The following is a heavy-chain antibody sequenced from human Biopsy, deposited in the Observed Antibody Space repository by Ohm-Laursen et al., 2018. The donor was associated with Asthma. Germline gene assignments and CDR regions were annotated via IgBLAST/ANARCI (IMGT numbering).Heavy chain of an antibody. CDR3: ARTYYDFLTGQVKDVFGV. V-gene: IGHV1-3*04. CDR1: GYNFISFA. D-gene: IGHD3-9*01. Sequence: ASVTVSCKASGYNFISFAIHWVRQAPGQRLEWMGWVNTGNGDTKYSQKFQGRVTITRDTSASTVYMELRSLRSEDTATYYCARTYYDFLTGQVKDVFGVWGQGTMVTVSS. CDR2: VNTGNGDT. J-gene: IGHJ3*01.